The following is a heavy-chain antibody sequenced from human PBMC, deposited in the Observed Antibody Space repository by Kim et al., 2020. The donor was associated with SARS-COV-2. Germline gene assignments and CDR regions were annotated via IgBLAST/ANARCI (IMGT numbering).Heavy chain of an antibody. CDR2: IIRSGSTI. CDR3: PEASPPSYSNYGLDA. J-gene: IGHJ6*02. V-gene: IGHV3-48*03. Sequence: GGSLRLSCAASGFTFSSYEMNWVRQAPGKGLEWVQYIIRSGSTIYTPDSGKAGFTTSRANAKNSLYLQMTTLSAKDTPVNSCPEASPPSYSNYGLDAGA. CDR1: GFTFSSYE. D-gene: IGHD2-15*01.